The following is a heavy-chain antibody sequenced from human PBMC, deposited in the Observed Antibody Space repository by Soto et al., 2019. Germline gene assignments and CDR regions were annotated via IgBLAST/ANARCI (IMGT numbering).Heavy chain of an antibody. V-gene: IGHV4-61*08. CDR2: IYYSGST. CDR1: GGSISSGDYY. Sequence: SETLSLTCTVSGGSISSGDYYWSWIRQPPGKGLEWIGYIYYSGSTNYNPSLKSRVTISVDTSKNQFSLKLTSVTAADTAVYYCARTGGYFDWLPPYYFDYWGQGTLVTVSS. CDR3: ARTGGYFDWLPPYYFDY. J-gene: IGHJ4*02. D-gene: IGHD3-9*01.